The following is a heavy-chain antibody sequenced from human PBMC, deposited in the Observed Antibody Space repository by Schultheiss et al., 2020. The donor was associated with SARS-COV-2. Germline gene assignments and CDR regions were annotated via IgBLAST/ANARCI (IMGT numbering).Heavy chain of an antibody. CDR3: ARSKSYSTSDAFDI. CDR1: GGSISSGGYY. D-gene: IGHD1-26*01. CDR2: INHSGST. Sequence: SETLSLTCTVSGGSISSGGYYWSWIRQHPGKGLEWIGEINHSGSTNYNPSLKSRVTISVDTSKNQFSLKLSSVTAADTAVYHCARSKSYSTSDAFDIWGQGTMVTVSS. V-gene: IGHV4-31*03. J-gene: IGHJ3*02.